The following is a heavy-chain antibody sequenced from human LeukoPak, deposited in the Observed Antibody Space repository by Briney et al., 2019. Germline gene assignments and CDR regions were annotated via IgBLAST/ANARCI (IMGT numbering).Heavy chain of an antibody. V-gene: IGHV4-59*01. Sequence: SETLSLTCTVSGGSITSYYWSWIRQPPGMGLEWIGYIYYSGSTNYNPSLKSRVTMSVDTSKNQISLKVNSVTAADTAVYYCARDDGSGSYYFDDWGQGTLVTVSS. CDR3: ARDDGSGSYYFDD. CDR1: GGSITSYY. CDR2: IYYSGST. D-gene: IGHD3-10*01. J-gene: IGHJ4*02.